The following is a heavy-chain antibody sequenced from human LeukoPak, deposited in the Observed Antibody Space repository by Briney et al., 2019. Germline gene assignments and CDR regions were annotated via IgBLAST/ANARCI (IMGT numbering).Heavy chain of an antibody. CDR2: ISGSGGST. J-gene: IGHJ4*02. D-gene: IGHD3-10*01. CDR1: GFTFSSYA. CDR3: AKDQRFGDLDDY. Sequence: GGSLRLSCAASGFTFSSYAMSWVRQAPGKGLEWVSAISGSGGSTYYADSVKGRFTISRDNSKNTLYLQMSSLRAEDTVVYYCAKDQRFGDLDDYRGQGTLVTVSS. V-gene: IGHV3-23*01.